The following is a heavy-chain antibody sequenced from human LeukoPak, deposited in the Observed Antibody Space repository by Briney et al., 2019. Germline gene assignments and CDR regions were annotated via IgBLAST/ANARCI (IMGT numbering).Heavy chain of an antibody. J-gene: IGHJ3*02. V-gene: IGHV1-18*01. CDR3: ARIEGYCSSTSCRNAFDI. Sequence: ASVKVSCKASGYTFTSYGISWVRQAPGQGLEWMGWISAYNGNTNYAQKLQGRVTMTTDTSTSTAYMELRSLRSDDTAVYYCARIEGYCSSTSCRNAFDIRGQGTMVTVSS. CDR1: GYTFTSYG. D-gene: IGHD2-2*01. CDR2: ISAYNGNT.